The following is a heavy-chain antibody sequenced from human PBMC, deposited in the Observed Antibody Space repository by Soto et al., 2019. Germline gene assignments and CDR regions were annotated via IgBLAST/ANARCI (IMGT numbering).Heavy chain of an antibody. V-gene: IGHV4-59*01. CDR3: ARSVAVPGAHIDY. CDR1: GGSISGSY. CDR2: VHYTGST. J-gene: IGHJ4*02. D-gene: IGHD6-19*01. Sequence: SETLSLTCSVSGGSISGSYWSWIRQSPGKGLEWLGYVHYTGSTNYSPSLRSRVSISVDTSKNEFSLRLSSVTAADTAVYFCARSVAVPGAHIDYWGQGTQVTVSS.